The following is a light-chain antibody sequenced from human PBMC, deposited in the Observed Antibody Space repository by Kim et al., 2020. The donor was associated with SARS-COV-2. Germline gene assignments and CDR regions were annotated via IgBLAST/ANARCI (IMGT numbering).Light chain of an antibody. J-gene: IGLJ1*01. CDR1: SSDVGAYNY. CDR2: DVT. V-gene: IGLV2-14*03. Sequence: QSALTQPASVSGSPGQSITISCTGTSSDVGAYNYISWYQQHPGKAPKLMIYDVTKRPSGVSDRFSGSKSGNTASLTISGLQPEDEADYHCSSYRSSNTYVFGTGTKVTVL. CDR3: SSYRSSNTYV.